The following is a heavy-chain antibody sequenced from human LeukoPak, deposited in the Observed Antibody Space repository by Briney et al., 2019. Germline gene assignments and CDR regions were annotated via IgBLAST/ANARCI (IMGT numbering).Heavy chain of an antibody. CDR2: ITNSGNSK. D-gene: IGHD3-3*01. CDR3: ARTRISGYFTFDY. CDR1: GFTFSSYS. J-gene: IGHJ4*02. Sequence: GSLRLSCAASGFTFSSYSMNWVRQAPGKGLEWVAYITNSGNSKNYADSVKGRFTISRDNTKNSLYLQMNGLRAEDTAVYYCARTRISGYFTFDYWGQGILLTVSS. V-gene: IGHV3-48*01.